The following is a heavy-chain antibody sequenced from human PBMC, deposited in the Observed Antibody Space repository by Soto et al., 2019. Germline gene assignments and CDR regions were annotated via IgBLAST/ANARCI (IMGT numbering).Heavy chain of an antibody. Sequence: QVQLVQSGAEVKKPGASVKVSCRAFGYTFTSYGISWVRQAPGQGLEWRGWFSAYNGNTNYAQKLQGRVTMTTDTSTSTAYMELRSLRSDDTAVHYCARVLIGPAAMPDYFDYWGQGTLVTVSS. J-gene: IGHJ4*02. CDR3: ARVLIGPAAMPDYFDY. D-gene: IGHD2-2*01. CDR2: FSAYNGNT. CDR1: GYTFTSYG. V-gene: IGHV1-18*01.